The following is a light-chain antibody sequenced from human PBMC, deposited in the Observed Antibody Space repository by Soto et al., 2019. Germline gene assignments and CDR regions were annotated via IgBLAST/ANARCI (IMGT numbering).Light chain of an antibody. J-gene: IGLJ1*01. V-gene: IGLV2-14*01. CDR3: SSYTSSSTYV. CDR2: DVS. CDR1: SSDVGGYNY. Sequence: QSVLTQPASVSGSPGQSITISCTGTSSDVGGYNYVSWYQQHPGKAPKLMIYDVSNRPSGVSNRVSGSKSGNTASLTISGLQAEDEAEYYCSSYTSSSTYVFGTGTKLTVL.